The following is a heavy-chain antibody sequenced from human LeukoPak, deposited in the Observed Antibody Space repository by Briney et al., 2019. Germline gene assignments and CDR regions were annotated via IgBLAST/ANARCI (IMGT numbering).Heavy chain of an antibody. CDR1: GFTFYDYA. Sequence: GGSLRLSCAASGFTFYDYAMHWVRQAPGKGLEWVSGISWNSARTGYADSVKGRFTISRDNAKNSLYLQMNSLRADDTALYYCAKNRGSVNHFDYWGQGTLVTVAS. V-gene: IGHV3-9*01. CDR3: AKNRGSVNHFDY. D-gene: IGHD3-16*01. CDR2: ISWNSART. J-gene: IGHJ4*02.